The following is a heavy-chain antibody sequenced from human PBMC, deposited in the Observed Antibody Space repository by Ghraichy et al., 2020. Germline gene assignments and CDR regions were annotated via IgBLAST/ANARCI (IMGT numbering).Heavy chain of an antibody. V-gene: IGHV4-39*01. J-gene: IGHJ5*02. CDR2: IYYSGST. CDR1: GGSISSSSYY. D-gene: IGHD3-22*01. Sequence: SETLSLTCTVSGGSISSSSYYWGWIRQPPGKGLEWIGSIYYSGSTYYNPSLKSRVTISVDTSKNQFSLKLSSVTAADTAVYYCVRHLEDSSGYLNWFDPWGQGTLVTVSS. CDR3: VRHLEDSSGYLNWFDP.